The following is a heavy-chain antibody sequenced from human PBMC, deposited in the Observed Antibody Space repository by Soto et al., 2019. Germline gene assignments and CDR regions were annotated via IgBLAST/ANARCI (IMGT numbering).Heavy chain of an antibody. D-gene: IGHD4-17*01. CDR1: GFTFSSYG. CDR2: IWYDGSNK. CDR3: ARDRDYGDYATLDY. J-gene: IGHJ4*02. V-gene: IGHV3-33*01. Sequence: QVQLVESGGGVVQPGRSLRLSCAASGFTFSSYGMHWVRQAPGKGVEWVAVIWYDGSNKYYADSVKGRFTISRDNSKNTLYLQMNSLRAEDTAVYYCARDRDYGDYATLDYWGQGTLVTVSS.